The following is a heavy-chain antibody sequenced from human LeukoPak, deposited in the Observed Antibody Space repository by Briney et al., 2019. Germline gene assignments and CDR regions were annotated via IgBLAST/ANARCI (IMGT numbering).Heavy chain of an antibody. CDR1: GVTVSSSS. CDR2: AYSGGYT. V-gene: IGHV3-66*01. CDR3: ARAPSTVRSWFYFDC. D-gene: IGHD6-13*01. J-gene: IGHJ4*02. Sequence: PGGSLRLSCAASGVTVSSSSMSWVRQAPGKGLEVVSAAYSGGYTNYADSVKGRFTISGDNSKNTLYLQMSSLRAEDTAVYYCARAPSTVRSWFYFDCWGQGTLVTVSS.